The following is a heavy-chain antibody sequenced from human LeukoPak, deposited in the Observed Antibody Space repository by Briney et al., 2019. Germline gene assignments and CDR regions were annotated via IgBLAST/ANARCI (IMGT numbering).Heavy chain of an antibody. CDR1: GFTFSSYG. J-gene: IGHJ4*02. CDR3: AKDPGYSSSWRYFDY. V-gene: IGHV3-30*18. CDR2: ISYDGSKK. Sequence: PGGSLRLSCAASGFTFSSYGMHWVRQAPGKGLEWVALISYDGSKKYYADSVKGRFTISRDSSKNTLYLQMNSLGAEDTAVYYCAKDPGYSSSWRYFDYWGQGTLVTVSA. D-gene: IGHD6-13*01.